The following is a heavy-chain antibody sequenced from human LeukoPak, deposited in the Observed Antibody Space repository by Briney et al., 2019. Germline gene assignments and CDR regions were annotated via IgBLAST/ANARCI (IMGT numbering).Heavy chain of an antibody. CDR2: ITTRSSYI. J-gene: IGHJ5*02. D-gene: IGHD6-13*01. CDR1: GFTFSSYS. CDR3: ARDPAAAGSVWLDP. Sequence: PGGSLRLSCAASGFTFSSYSMNWVRQAPGKGLEWVSSITTRSSYIYYADSVKGRFTISRDDAKSSLYLQMSSLRAEDTAVYYCARDPAAAGSVWLDPWDQGILVTVSS. V-gene: IGHV3-21*01.